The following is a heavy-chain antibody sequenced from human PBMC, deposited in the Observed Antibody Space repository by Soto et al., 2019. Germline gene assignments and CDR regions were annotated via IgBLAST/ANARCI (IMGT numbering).Heavy chain of an antibody. CDR1: GFTFSSFA. CDR3: ARDHSYARDY. V-gene: IGHV3-23*01. J-gene: IGHJ4*02. CDR2: ISSSGGTT. D-gene: IGHD3-16*01. Sequence: GGSLRLSCAVSGFTFSSFAMSWVRQAPGKGLEWVSVISSSGGTTYYADSVKGRFTISRDNSKNTLYLQMNSLRAEDTAVYYCARDHSYARDYWGQGTLVTVSS.